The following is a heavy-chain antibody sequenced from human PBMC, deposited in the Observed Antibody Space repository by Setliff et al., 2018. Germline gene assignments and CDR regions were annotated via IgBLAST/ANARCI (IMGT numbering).Heavy chain of an antibody. Sequence: SETLSLTCTVSGGSISYNYWSWIRQPAGKGLQWIGRINTSGSTKYNPPLKSRVTMSVDTSKNQFSLKLSAVTAADTAVYYCARDVGGEGYFDSWGQGTLVTVSS. CDR3: ARDVGGEGYFDS. CDR1: GGSISYNY. CDR2: INTSGST. V-gene: IGHV4-4*07. J-gene: IGHJ4*02. D-gene: IGHD3-10*01.